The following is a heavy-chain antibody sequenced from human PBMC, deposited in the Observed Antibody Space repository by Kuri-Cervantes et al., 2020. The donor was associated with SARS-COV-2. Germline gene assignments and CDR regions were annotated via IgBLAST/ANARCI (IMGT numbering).Heavy chain of an antibody. Sequence: GGSLRLSCAASGFTFSSYGMHWVRQAPGKGLEWVAVIWYDGSNKYYADSVKGRFTISRDNSKNTLYLQMNSLRAEDTAVYYCARDQVASSSWDYYMDVWGKGTAVT. J-gene: IGHJ6*03. D-gene: IGHD6-13*01. CDR3: ARDQVASSSWDYYMDV. V-gene: IGHV3-33*01. CDR2: IWYDGSNK. CDR1: GFTFSSYG.